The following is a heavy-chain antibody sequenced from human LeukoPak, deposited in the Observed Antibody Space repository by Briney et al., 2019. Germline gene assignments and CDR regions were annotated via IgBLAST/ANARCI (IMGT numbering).Heavy chain of an antibody. CDR2: ISGSGGST. J-gene: IGHJ3*02. D-gene: IGHD3-22*01. Sequence: GGSLRLSCAASGFTFSNYAMSWVRQAPGKGLEWVSAISGSGGSTYYADSVKGRFTISRDNSRNTLYLQMNSLRAEDTAVYYCAKDYDSSGYSSEWAAFDIWDQGTMVTVSS. V-gene: IGHV3-23*01. CDR3: AKDYDSSGYSSEWAAFDI. CDR1: GFTFSNYA.